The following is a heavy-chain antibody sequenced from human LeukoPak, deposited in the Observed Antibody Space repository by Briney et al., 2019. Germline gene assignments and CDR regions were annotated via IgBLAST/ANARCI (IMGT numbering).Heavy chain of an antibody. D-gene: IGHD3-3*01. V-gene: IGHV3-48*02. J-gene: IGHJ3*01. CDR1: GFMLSRYS. CDR2: ITGAGDRM. Sequence: PGGSLRLSCAASGFMLSRYSMNWVRQAPGRGPEWISYITGAGDRMLYADSVKGRYTVSRDNAKNSLYLEMKSLRDEDTALYYCTRGFWSGYHDSFDLWGQGTKVTVSS. CDR3: TRGFWSGYHDSFDL.